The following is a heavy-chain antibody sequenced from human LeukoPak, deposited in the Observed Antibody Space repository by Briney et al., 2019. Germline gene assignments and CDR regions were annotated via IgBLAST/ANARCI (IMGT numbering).Heavy chain of an antibody. CDR3: AWGIFTRYYGMDV. Sequence: NPSETLSLTCTVSGGSISSYYWSWIRQPPGKGLEWIGYIYYSGSTNYNPSLKSRVTISVDTSKNQFSLKLSSVTAADTAVYYCAWGIFTRYYGMDVWGQGTTVTVSS. V-gene: IGHV4-59*12. CDR1: GGSISSYY. CDR2: IYYSGST. J-gene: IGHJ6*02. D-gene: IGHD3-16*01.